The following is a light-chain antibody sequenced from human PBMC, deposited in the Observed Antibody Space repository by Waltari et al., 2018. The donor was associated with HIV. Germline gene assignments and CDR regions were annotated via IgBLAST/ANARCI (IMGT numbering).Light chain of an antibody. CDR3: HQHNYSPRS. V-gene: IGKV3-15*01. Sequence: VMTQSPATLSVSPGGSATISCRTSDSIGNNLIWYQQRPGQAPRVLISGASTRAPGIPGRITGSGSGTEFTLTINNLQPEDTAVYYCHQHNYSPRSFGQGTRVDLK. CDR2: GAS. J-gene: IGKJ1*01. CDR1: DSIGNN.